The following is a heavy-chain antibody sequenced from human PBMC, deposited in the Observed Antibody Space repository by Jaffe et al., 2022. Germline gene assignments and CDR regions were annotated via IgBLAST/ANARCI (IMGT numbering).Heavy chain of an antibody. CDR1: GFTFSSYE. CDR3: ARGAPSPGIAAAGTLGAWFDP. V-gene: IGHV3-48*03. J-gene: IGHJ5*02. D-gene: IGHD6-13*01. CDR2: ISSSGSTI. Sequence: EVQLVESGGGLVQPGGSLRLSCAASGFTFSSYEMNWVRQAPGKGLEWVSYISSSGSTIYYADSVKGRFTISRDNAKNSLYLQMNSLRAEDTAVYYCARGAPSPGIAAAGTLGAWFDPWGQGTLVTVSS.